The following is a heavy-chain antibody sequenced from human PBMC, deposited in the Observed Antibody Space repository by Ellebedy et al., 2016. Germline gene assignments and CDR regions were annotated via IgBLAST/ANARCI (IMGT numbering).Heavy chain of an antibody. V-gene: IGHV4-59*01. D-gene: IGHD3-10*01. CDR2: IYYTGTT. CDR3: ARIGGVSFGERPIDY. J-gene: IGHJ4*02. CDR1: GGSISRYY. Sequence: GSLRLSCIVSGGSISRYYWSWIRQPPGRGLEWTGNIYYTGTTNYNPSLQSRVTISLDTSKNQFSLRLTSWTAADTAVYYCARIGGVSFGERPIDYWGQGTLVTVSS.